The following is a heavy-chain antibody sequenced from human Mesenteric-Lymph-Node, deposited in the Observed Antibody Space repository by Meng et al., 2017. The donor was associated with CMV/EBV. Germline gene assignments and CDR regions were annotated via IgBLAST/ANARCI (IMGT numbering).Heavy chain of an antibody. D-gene: IGHD3-3*01. V-gene: IGHV3-7*01. J-gene: IGHJ4*02. CDR1: GFTFSSYW. CDR3: ARDSDYDFWSGCYFDY. Sequence: GGSLRLSCAASGFTFSSYWMSWVRQAPGKGLEWVANIKQDGSEKYYVDSVKGRFTISRDNAKNSLYLQMNSLRAEDTAVYYCARDSDYDFWSGCYFDYWGQGTLVTVSS. CDR2: IKQDGSEK.